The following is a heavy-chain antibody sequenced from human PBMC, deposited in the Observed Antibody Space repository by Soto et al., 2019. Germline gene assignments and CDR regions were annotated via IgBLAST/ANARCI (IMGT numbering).Heavy chain of an antibody. CDR3: VPSRGVSNWFDP. J-gene: IGHJ5*02. CDR1: GFTFSSYS. V-gene: IGHV3-21*01. CDR2: ISSSSSYI. Sequence: GGSLRLSCAASGFTFSSYSMNWVRQAPGKGLEWVSSISSSSSYIYYADSVKGRFTISRDNAKNSLYLQMNSLRAEDTAVYYAVPSRGVSNWFDPWGQGTLVTVS. D-gene: IGHD3-10*01.